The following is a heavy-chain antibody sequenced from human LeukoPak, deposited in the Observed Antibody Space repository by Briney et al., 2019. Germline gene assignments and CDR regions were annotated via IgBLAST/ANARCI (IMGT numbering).Heavy chain of an antibody. Sequence: SETLSLTCAVYGGSFSGYYWSWIRQPPGKGLEWIGEINHSGSTNYNPSLESRVTISVDTSKNQFSLKLSSVTADYCARKYSYGYWAYWGQGTLVTVSS. V-gene: IGHV4-34*01. CDR3: YGYWAY. CDR2: INHSGST. D-gene: IGHD5-18*01. J-gene: IGHJ4*02. CDR1: GGSFSGYY.